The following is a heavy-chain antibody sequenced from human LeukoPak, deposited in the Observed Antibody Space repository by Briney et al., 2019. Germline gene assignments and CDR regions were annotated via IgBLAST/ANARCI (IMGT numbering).Heavy chain of an antibody. Sequence: SVKVSCKASGYTFTSYDINWVRQAPGQGLEWMGGIIPIFGTANYAQKFQGRVTITTDESTSTVYMEVSSVRFEDTAVYYCAKDRASSSWSRDAFDIWGQGTVVTVSS. CDR2: IIPIFGTA. J-gene: IGHJ3*02. CDR3: AKDRASSSWSRDAFDI. D-gene: IGHD6-13*01. CDR1: GYTFTSYD. V-gene: IGHV1-69*05.